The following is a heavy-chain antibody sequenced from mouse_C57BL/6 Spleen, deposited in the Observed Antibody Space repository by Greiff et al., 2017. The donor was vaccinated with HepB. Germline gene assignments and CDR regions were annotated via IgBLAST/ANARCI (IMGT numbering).Heavy chain of an antibody. V-gene: IGHV1-61*01. D-gene: IGHD1-1*01. J-gene: IGHJ2*01. CDR1: GYTFTSYW. CDR2: IYPSDSET. Sequence: VQLQQPGAELVMPGSSVKLSCKASGYTFTSYWMDWVKQRPGQGLEWIGNIYPSDSETHYNQKFKDKATLTVDKSSSTAYMQLSSLPSEDSAVYYCAGEGTTVFDYWGQGTPLTVSS. CDR3: AGEGTTVFDY.